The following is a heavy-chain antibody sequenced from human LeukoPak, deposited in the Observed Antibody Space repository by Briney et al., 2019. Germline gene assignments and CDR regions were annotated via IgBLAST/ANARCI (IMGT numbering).Heavy chain of an antibody. V-gene: IGHV3-23*01. Sequence: GGSLRLSCAASGFTFSSYPMTWVRQAPGQGLEWVSSISATGGNTYHADSVKGRFTISRDNSKNTLYLQMNSLRAEDTATYYCAKSRASSGVAPAGYDYWGQGTLVTVSS. CDR3: AKSRASSGVAPAGYDY. J-gene: IGHJ4*02. CDR2: ISATGGNT. CDR1: GFTFSSYP. D-gene: IGHD6-13*01.